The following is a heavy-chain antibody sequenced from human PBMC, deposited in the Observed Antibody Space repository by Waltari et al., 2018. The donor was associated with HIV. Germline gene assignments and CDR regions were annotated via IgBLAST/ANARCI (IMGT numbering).Heavy chain of an antibody. CDR2: INHSGST. Sequence: QVQLQQWGAGLLKPSEPLSLTCVVYGGSFSGYYWSWTRQTPGQGLEWIGEINHSGSTNYNPSLKSRVTISVDTSKNQFSLKLSSVTAADTAVYYCARGPYYCSSTSCPPHAFDIWGQGTMVTVSS. J-gene: IGHJ3*02. D-gene: IGHD2-2*01. CDR1: GGSFSGYY. V-gene: IGHV4-34*01. CDR3: ARGPYYCSSTSCPPHAFDI.